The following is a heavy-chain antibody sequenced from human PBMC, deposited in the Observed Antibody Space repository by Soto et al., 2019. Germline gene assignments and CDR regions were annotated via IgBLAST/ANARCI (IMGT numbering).Heavy chain of an antibody. CDR2: ISRSSSYI. J-gene: IGHJ6*02. V-gene: IGHV3-21*01. Sequence: EVQLVESGGGLVKPGGSLTLSCAASGFTFSSYSMNWIRQAPGKGLEWVSSISRSSSYIHYVDSVKGRFAISRDDAKNSLYLQMDSLRPEDTAVYYCAIDWAAPYYYYYGMDVWGQGTTVTVSS. CDR1: GFTFSSYS. D-gene: IGHD6-13*01. CDR3: AIDWAAPYYYYYGMDV.